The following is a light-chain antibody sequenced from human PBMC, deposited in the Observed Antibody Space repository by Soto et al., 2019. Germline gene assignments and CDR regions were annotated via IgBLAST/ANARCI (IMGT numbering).Light chain of an antibody. V-gene: IGLV1-44*01. CDR2: SNS. Sequence: QSVLTQPPSASGTPGQRGTISCSGSSSNIGSNPVNWYQQLPGTAPKLLIYSNSQRPSGVPDRFSGSKSGTSASLAISGLQSEDEADYYCAAWDDSLNGVVFGGGTKVTVL. CDR3: AAWDDSLNGVV. J-gene: IGLJ2*01. CDR1: SSNIGSNP.